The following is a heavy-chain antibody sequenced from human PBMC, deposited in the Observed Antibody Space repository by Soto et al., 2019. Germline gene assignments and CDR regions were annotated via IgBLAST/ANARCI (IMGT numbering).Heavy chain of an antibody. CDR1: GYSVSSFG. CDR3: ARTCRSGGSCYLEY. Sequence: ASVKVSCKASGYSVSSFGISCVRQAPGQVLEWVGWVSVPSGDASSAQNFQGRVTVTTDTSTSTAYMEVGSLRSDDTAVYYCARTCRSGGSCYLEYWGEGTLVTVSS. CDR2: VSVPSGDA. V-gene: IGHV1-18*01. J-gene: IGHJ4*02. D-gene: IGHD2-15*01.